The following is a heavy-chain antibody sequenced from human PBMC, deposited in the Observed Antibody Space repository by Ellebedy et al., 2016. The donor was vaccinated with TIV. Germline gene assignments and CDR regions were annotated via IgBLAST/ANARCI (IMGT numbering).Heavy chain of an antibody. Sequence: GESLKISCEASGFTAFNFAMSWVRQAPGTGLEWVSYISSGSRTIDYADSVKGRFTLSRDNAKNALYLHMNSLRTEETAVYYCAKNKKYCSGGSCPAGYTMDVWGQGTTVTVSS. CDR3: AKNKKYCSGGSCPAGYTMDV. CDR1: GFTAFNFA. D-gene: IGHD2-15*01. J-gene: IGHJ6*02. V-gene: IGHV3-48*04. CDR2: ISSGSRTI.